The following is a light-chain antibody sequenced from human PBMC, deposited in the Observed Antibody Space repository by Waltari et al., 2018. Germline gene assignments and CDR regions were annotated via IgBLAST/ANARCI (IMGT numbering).Light chain of an antibody. CDR1: GSDIGAYNY. V-gene: IGLV2-11*01. CDR3: CSYVGAYSWV. J-gene: IGLJ3*02. CDR2: DVP. Sequence: QSALTQPLSVSESPGQSVTISCTGTGSDIGAYNYVSWYQQHPDKAPKLIIYDVPERPSGVPDRFSGSKSGNTASLTISGLQAEDEAHYYCCSYVGAYSWVFGGGTDLTVV.